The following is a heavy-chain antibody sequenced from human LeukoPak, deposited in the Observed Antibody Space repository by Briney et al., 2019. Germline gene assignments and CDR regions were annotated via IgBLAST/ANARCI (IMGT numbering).Heavy chain of an antibody. CDR1: GYTFTSYD. V-gene: IGHV1-8*01. Sequence: VASVKVSCKASGYTFTSYDINWVRQATGRGLEWMGWMNPSSGYSGSAQNFQGRVTMTRNTSKSTAYMELSGLRSEDTAVYYCASQNTYYYDSGGYSLDYWGQGTLVTVSS. D-gene: IGHD3-22*01. CDR2: MNPSSGYS. CDR3: ASQNTYYYDSGGYSLDY. J-gene: IGHJ4*02.